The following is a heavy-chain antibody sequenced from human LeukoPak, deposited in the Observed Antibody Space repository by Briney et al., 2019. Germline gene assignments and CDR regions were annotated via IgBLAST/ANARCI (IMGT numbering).Heavy chain of an antibody. CDR3: AKSPLNYGDYEFDY. CDR1: GFTFSNAW. D-gene: IGHD4-17*01. CDR2: IKSKTDGGTT. V-gene: IGHV3-15*01. Sequence: GGSLRLSCAASGFTFSNAWMSWVRQAPGKGLEWVGRIKSKTDGGTTDYAAPVKGRFTISRDDSKNTLYLQMNSLKTEDTAVYYCAKSPLNYGDYEFDYWGQGTLVTVSS. J-gene: IGHJ4*02.